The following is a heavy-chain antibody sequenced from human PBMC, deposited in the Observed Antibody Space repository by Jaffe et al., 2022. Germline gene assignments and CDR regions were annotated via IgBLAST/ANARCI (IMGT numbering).Heavy chain of an antibody. J-gene: IGHJ6*03. CDR2: INHSGST. V-gene: IGHV4-34*01. CDR3: ARVRITMVRGVIFGTPPTSYYYMDV. CDR1: GGSFSGYY. Sequence: QVQLQQWGAGLLKPSETLSLTCAVYGGSFSGYYWSWIRQPPGKGLEWIGEINHSGSTNYNPSLKSRVTISVDTSKNQFSLKLSSVTAADTAVYYCARVRITMVRGVIFGTPPTSYYYMDVWGKGTTVTVSS. D-gene: IGHD3-10*01.